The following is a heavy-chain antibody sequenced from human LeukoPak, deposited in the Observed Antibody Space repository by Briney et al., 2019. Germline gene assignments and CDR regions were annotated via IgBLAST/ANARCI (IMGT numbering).Heavy chain of an antibody. CDR1: GGSTTPDY. J-gene: IGHJ4*02. V-gene: IGHV4-59*08. CDR2: GHYSGIT. Sequence: PSETLSLTCTVSGGSTTPDYWSWSRHPPAQGLEWIGYGHYSGITKYNPSRNSPVTISLDTSKNQFSLRLSSVSAADTAVYYCARHYKSTRTTVFDYWGQGTLVTVSS. CDR3: ARHYKSTRTTVFDY. D-gene: IGHD4-11*01.